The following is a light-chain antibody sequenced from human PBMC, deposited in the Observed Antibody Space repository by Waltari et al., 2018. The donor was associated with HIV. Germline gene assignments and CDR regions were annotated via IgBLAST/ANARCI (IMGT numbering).Light chain of an antibody. J-gene: IGLJ3*02. V-gene: IGLV2-8*01. CDR1: SSDIGAYDS. Sequence: SALTQPPSASGSPGQSVTISCTGSSSDIGAYDSVPWFQQHPPRAPQLLLYEVTRRPSTVSDRFSGSRSGSTAFLTVAGLQPDDEATYFCSSYGDSLRVLFGGGTNVTVL. CDR3: SSYGDSLRVL. CDR2: EVT.